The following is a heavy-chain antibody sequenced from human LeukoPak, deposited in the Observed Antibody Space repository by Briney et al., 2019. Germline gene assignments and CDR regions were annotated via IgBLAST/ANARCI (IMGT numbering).Heavy chain of an antibody. J-gene: IGHJ4*02. D-gene: IGHD3-3*01. V-gene: IGHV3-30*02. CDR3: ARDLNDFWSGYPPDY. CDR1: GFTFSSYS. CDR2: IRYDGSNK. Sequence: PGGSLRLSCAASGFTFSSYSMNWVRQAPGKGLEWVAFIRYDGSNKYYADSVKGRFTISRDNSKNTLYLQMNSLRAEDTAVYYCARDLNDFWSGYPPDYWGQGTLVTVSS.